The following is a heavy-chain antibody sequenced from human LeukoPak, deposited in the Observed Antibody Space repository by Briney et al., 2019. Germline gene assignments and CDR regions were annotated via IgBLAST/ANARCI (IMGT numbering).Heavy chain of an antibody. J-gene: IGHJ3*02. D-gene: IGHD1-26*01. Sequence: PSGTLSLTCTVSGGSISSGGYYWSWIRQHPGKGLEWIGYIYYSGSTYYNPSLKSRVTISVDTSKNQFSLKLSSVTAADTAVYYCARDGSLGAFDIWGQGTMVPVSS. CDR3: ARDGSLGAFDI. CDR2: IYYSGST. CDR1: GGSISSGGYY. V-gene: IGHV4-31*03.